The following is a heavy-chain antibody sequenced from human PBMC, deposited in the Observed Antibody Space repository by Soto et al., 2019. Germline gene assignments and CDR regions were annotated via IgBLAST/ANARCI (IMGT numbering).Heavy chain of an antibody. Sequence: SATLSLTCTVSGGSIGSSYWSWIRQPPGKGLEWIGYIYYSGSTNYNPSLKSRVTISVDTSKNQFSLKLSSVTAADTAVYYCARRTGPSNSSYYYMDVWGKGTTVT. J-gene: IGHJ6*03. CDR1: GGSIGSSY. D-gene: IGHD1-1*01. CDR3: ARRTGPSNSSYYYMDV. V-gene: IGHV4-59*01. CDR2: IYYSGST.